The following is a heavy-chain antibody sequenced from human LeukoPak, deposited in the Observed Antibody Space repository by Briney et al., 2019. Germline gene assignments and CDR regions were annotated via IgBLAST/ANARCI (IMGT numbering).Heavy chain of an antibody. D-gene: IGHD3-22*01. CDR3: ARDRAYYYDSSGYYPSTFDY. CDR1: GGSISSYY. V-gene: IGHV4-59*12. CDR2: IYYSGST. Sequence: MPSETLSLTCTVSGGSISSYYWSWIRQPPGKGLEWIGYIYYSGSTNYNPSLKSRVTISVDTSKNQFSLKLSSVTAADTAVYYCARDRAYYYDSSGYYPSTFDYWGQGTLVTVSS. J-gene: IGHJ4*02.